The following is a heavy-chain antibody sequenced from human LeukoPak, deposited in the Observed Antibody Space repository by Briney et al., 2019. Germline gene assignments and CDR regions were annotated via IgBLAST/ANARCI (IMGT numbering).Heavy chain of an antibody. CDR3: AKRSGGAPYRFDP. Sequence: SETLSLTCTVSGGSISSSSYYWGWIRQPPGKGLEWIGSIYYSGSTYYNPSLKSRVTISADTSKNQFSLKLSSVTAADTAVYYCAKRSGGAPYRFDPWGQGTLVTVSS. CDR1: GGSISSSSYY. D-gene: IGHD2-15*01. V-gene: IGHV4-39*07. J-gene: IGHJ5*02. CDR2: IYYSGST.